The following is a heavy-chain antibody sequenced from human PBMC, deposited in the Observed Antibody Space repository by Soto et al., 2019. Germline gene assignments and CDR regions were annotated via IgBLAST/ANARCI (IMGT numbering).Heavy chain of an antibody. V-gene: IGHV1-18*04. D-gene: IGHD6-19*01. CDR3: ARVNSSGWYRAEYFQH. CDR2: ISAYNGNT. J-gene: IGHJ1*01. CDR1: GCTFTSYG. Sequence: ASVKVSCKASGCTFTSYGISWVRQAPGQGLEWMGWISAYNGNTNYAQKLQGRVTMTTDTSTSTAYMELRSLRSDDTAVYHCARVNSSGWYRAEYFQHWGQGTLVTVSS.